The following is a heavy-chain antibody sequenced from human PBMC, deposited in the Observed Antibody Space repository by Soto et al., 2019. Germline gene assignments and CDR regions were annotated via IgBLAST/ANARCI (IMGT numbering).Heavy chain of an antibody. Sequence: SVKVSCKASGFTFTSSAVQWVRQARGQRLEWIGWIVVGSGNTNYAQKFQERVTITRDMSTSTAYMELSSLRSEDTAVYYCAADLVEMATTDYYYGMDVWGQGTTVTVSS. CDR1: GFTFTSSA. V-gene: IGHV1-58*01. CDR2: IVVGSGNT. J-gene: IGHJ6*02. D-gene: IGHD5-12*01. CDR3: AADLVEMATTDYYYGMDV.